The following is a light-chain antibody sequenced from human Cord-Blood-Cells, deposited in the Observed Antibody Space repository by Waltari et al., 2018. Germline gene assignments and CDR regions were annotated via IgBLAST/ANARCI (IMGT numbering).Light chain of an antibody. V-gene: IGKV3-11*01. CDR1: QIVSSY. CDR3: QQRSNWPWT. Sequence: EIVLTHSPATLSLSPGERSTLSCRASQIVSSYLAWYQQKPGQAPRLLIYDASNRATGIPARFSGSGSGTDFTLTISSLEPEDFAVYYCQQRSNWPWTFGQGTKVEIK. J-gene: IGKJ1*01. CDR2: DAS.